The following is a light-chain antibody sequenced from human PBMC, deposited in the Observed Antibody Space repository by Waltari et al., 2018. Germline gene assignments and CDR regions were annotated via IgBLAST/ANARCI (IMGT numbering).Light chain of an antibody. CDR3: QSYDSSLSGSGV. CDR1: SSNIGAGYD. Sequence: QSVLTPPPSVSGAPGQRVTISCPGSSSNIGAGYDVHWYQQRPGTAPKLLIYGNGNLPSGVPDRFSGSKSGTSASLAITGLQAEDEADYYCQSYDSSLSGSGVFGGGTKLTVL. CDR2: GNG. J-gene: IGLJ2*01. V-gene: IGLV1-40*01.